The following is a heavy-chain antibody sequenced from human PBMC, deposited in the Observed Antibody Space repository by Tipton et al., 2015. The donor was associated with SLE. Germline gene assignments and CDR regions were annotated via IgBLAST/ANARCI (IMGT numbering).Heavy chain of an antibody. Sequence: QLVQSGAEVKKPGASVKVSCKASGYTFTSYGISWVRQMPGKGLEWMGRIDPSDSYTNYSPTFQGHVTISADKSISTAYLQWSSLKASDTAMYYCASTLGIPDAFDIWGQGTMVTISS. CDR3: ASTLGIPDAFDI. CDR2: IDPSDSYT. CDR1: GYTFTSYG. V-gene: IGHV5-10-1*01. J-gene: IGHJ3*02. D-gene: IGHD7-27*01.